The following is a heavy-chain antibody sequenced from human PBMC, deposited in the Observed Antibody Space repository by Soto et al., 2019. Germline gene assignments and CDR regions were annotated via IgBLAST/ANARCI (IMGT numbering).Heavy chain of an antibody. CDR1: GYTFTNFG. CDR2: ISAYNGNT. J-gene: IGHJ4*02. CDR3: ARGGTPIDY. D-gene: IGHD3-16*01. Sequence: QVQLVQSGAEVKKPGASVKVSCKASGYTFTNFGISWVRQAPGQGLEWMGWISAYNGNTNYAQKFQGRVTMTTDTATRTAYMEVRRLRFDDTAVYYCARGGTPIDYFGQGSLGTVFS. V-gene: IGHV1-18*01.